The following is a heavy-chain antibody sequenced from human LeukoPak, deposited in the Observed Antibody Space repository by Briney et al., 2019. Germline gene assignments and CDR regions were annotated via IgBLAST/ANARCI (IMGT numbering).Heavy chain of an antibody. D-gene: IGHD7-27*01. Sequence: SSETLSLTCTVSGGSISSYYWSWIRQPPGKGLEWIGYIYYSGSTNYNPSLKSRVTISVDTSKNQFSLKLSSVTAADTAVYYCAREGATGDWDYWGQGTLVTVSS. V-gene: IGHV4-59*12. CDR1: GGSISSYY. CDR2: IYYSGST. J-gene: IGHJ4*02. CDR3: AREGATGDWDY.